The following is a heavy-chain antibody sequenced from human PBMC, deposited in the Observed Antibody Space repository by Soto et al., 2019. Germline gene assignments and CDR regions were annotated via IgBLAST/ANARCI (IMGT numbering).Heavy chain of an antibody. Sequence: GASVKVSCKASGGTFSSYTISWVRQAPGQGLEWMGRIIPILGIANYAQKFQGRVTITADKSTSTAYMELSSLRSEDTAVYYCARDQVQVGGSGSYYNVIRPTYYYGMDVWGQGTTVTVSS. CDR2: IIPILGIA. J-gene: IGHJ6*02. V-gene: IGHV1-69*04. CDR1: GGTFSSYT. CDR3: ARDQVQVGGSGSYYNVIRPTYYYGMDV. D-gene: IGHD3-10*01.